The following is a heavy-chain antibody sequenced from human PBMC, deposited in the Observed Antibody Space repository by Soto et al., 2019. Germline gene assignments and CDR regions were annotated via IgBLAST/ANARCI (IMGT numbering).Heavy chain of an antibody. D-gene: IGHD3-22*01. V-gene: IGHV4-61*01. CDR3: ARDKSRLYYYDSSGYYGNWFDP. J-gene: IGHJ5*02. CDR2: IYYSGST. CDR1: GGSVSSGSYY. Sequence: PSETLSLTCTVSGGSVSSGSYYWSWMRQPPGKGLEWIGYIYYSGSTNNNPSLKSRVTISVDTSKNQFSLKLSSVTAADTAVYYCARDKSRLYYYDSSGYYGNWFDPWGQGTLVTVSS.